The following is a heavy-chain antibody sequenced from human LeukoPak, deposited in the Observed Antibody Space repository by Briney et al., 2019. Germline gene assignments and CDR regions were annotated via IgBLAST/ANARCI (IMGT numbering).Heavy chain of an antibody. V-gene: IGHV4-34*01. CDR3: ARGLSVIPLSY. J-gene: IGHJ4*02. D-gene: IGHD2-2*02. CDR2: INHSGST. Sequence: SETLSLTCAVYGGSFSGYYWSWIRQPPGKGLEWIGEINHSGSTNYNPSLKSRVTISVDTSKNQFSLKLSSVTAADTAVYYCARGLSVIPLSYWGQGTLVTVSS. CDR1: GGSFSGYY.